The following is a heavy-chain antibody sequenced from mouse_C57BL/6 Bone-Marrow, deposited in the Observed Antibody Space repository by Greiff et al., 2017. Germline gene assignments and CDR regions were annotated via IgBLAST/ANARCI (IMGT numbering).Heavy chain of an antibody. CDR2: IDPSDSYT. D-gene: IGHD1-1*01. V-gene: IGHV1-69*01. CDR1: GYTFTSYW. Sequence: QVQLQQPGAELVMPGASVKLSCKASGYTFTSYWMHWVKQRPGQGLEWIGEIDPSDSYTNYNQKFKGKSTLTVDKSSSTAYMQISSLTSEDAAVYYCARDGSSYNYAMDYWGQGTSVTVSS. J-gene: IGHJ4*01. CDR3: ARDGSSYNYAMDY.